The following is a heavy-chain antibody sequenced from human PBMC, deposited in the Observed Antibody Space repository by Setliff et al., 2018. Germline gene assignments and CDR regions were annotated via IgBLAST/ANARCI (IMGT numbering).Heavy chain of an antibody. CDR2: IYYSGST. V-gene: IGHV4-61*08. CDR3: ARDRGGVCGGDCHGYYYGMDV. Sequence: SETLSLTCTVSGGSISSGGYYWSWIRQHPGKGLEWIGYIYYSGSTNYNPSLKSRVTISVDTSKNQFSLKLSSVTAADTAVYYCARDRGGVCGGDCHGYYYGMDVWGQGPTVTVSS. D-gene: IGHD2-21*02. CDR1: GGSISSGGYY. J-gene: IGHJ6*02.